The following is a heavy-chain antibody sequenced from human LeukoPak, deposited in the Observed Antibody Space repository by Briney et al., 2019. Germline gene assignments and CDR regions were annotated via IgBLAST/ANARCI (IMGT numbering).Heavy chain of an antibody. D-gene: IGHD4-17*01. J-gene: IGHJ4*02. CDR2: IIPIFGTA. CDR3: ARDRPDYGDDRNYFDY. Sequence: SVKVSCKASGGTFISYAISWVGQARGQGREWMGGIIPIFGTANYAQKFHGRVTITADESTRTAYMELSSLSSEDTAVYYCARDRPDYGDDRNYFDYWGQGTLVTVSS. V-gene: IGHV1-69*13. CDR1: GGTFISYA.